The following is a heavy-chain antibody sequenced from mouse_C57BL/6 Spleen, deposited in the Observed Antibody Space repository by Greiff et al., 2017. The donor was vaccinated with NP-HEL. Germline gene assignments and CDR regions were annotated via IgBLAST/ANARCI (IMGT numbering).Heavy chain of an antibody. J-gene: IGHJ3*01. CDR3: ARRDWDGFAY. CDR1: GYAFSSYW. D-gene: IGHD4-1*01. Sequence: QVQLKESGAELVKPGASVKISCKASGYAFSSYWMNWVKQRPGKGLEWIGQIYPGDGDTNYNGKFKGKATLTADKSSSTAYMQLSSLTSEDSAVYFCARRDWDGFAYWGQGTRVTVSA. CDR2: IYPGDGDT. V-gene: IGHV1-80*01.